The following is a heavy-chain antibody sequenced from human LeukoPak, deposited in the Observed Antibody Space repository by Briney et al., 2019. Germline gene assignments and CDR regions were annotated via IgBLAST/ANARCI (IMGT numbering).Heavy chain of an antibody. V-gene: IGHV5-51*01. CDR1: GYSFTSYW. CDR3: ARRRPEYYYDSSGQSYYYYYMDV. CDR2: IYPGDSDT. D-gene: IGHD3-22*01. Sequence: GESLKISCKGSGYSFTSYWIGWVRQMPEKRLEWMGIIYPGDSDTRYSPSFQGQVTISADKSISTAYLQWSSLKASDTAMYYCARRRPEYYYDSSGQSYYYYYMDVWGKGTTVTVSS. J-gene: IGHJ6*03.